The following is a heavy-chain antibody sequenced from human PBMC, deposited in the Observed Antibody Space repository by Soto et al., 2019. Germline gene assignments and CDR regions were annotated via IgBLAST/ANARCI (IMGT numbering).Heavy chain of an antibody. V-gene: IGHV4-34*01. CDR1: GGSFSGYY. Sequence: QVQLQQWGAGLLKPSETLSLTCAVYGGSFSGYYWSWIRQPPGKGLEWIGEINHSGSTNYNPSLKSRVTISVDTSKNQFSLKLSSVTAADTAVYYCASTPRITIFGVVIIGFDYWGQGTLVTVSS. J-gene: IGHJ4*02. D-gene: IGHD3-3*01. CDR3: ASTPRITIFGVVIIGFDY. CDR2: INHSGST.